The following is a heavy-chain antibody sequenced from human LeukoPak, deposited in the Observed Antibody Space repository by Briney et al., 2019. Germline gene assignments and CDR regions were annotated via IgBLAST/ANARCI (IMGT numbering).Heavy chain of an antibody. CDR2: ISSSSSTI. V-gene: IGHV3-48*04. CDR1: GFTFSGYS. D-gene: IGHD1-26*01. CDR3: KGSGSWGFVDY. Sequence: GGSLRLSCAASGFTFSGYSMNWVRQAPGKGLEWVSYISSSSSTIYYADSVKGRFTISRDNAKNSLYLQMNSLKTEDTAVYYCKGSGSWGFVDYWGQGTLVTVSS. J-gene: IGHJ4*02.